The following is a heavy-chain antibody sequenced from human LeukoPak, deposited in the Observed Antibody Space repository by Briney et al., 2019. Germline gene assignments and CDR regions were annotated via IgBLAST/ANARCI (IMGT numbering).Heavy chain of an antibody. CDR3: AKTNGYYSD. Sequence: GGSLRLSCAASGFTFSSYGMNWVRQAPGKGLEWVSGISGSGGTTYYADSVKGRFTISRDNSRNSLPLQVSSLRAEDTAVYYCAKTNGYYSDWGQGTLVTVSS. D-gene: IGHD3-22*01. CDR2: ISGSGGTT. CDR1: GFTFSSYG. V-gene: IGHV3-23*01. J-gene: IGHJ4*02.